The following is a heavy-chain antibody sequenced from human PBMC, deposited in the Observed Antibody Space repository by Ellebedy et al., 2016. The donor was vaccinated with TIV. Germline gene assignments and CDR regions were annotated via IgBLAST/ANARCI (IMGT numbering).Heavy chain of an antibody. D-gene: IGHD2-2*01. CDR2: IKFDDIEK. V-gene: IGHV3-7*04. CDR1: GFTFSRYW. J-gene: IGHJ3*02. Sequence: GESLKISCATSGFTFSRYWMAWLRQAPGKGLEYVAHIKFDDIEKYYADSVKGRFTISRDNAMNSLYPQMNSLRIDDTAIYYCARDTVQVPDGDVFDMWGQGTMVTVSS. CDR3: ARDTVQVPDGDVFDM.